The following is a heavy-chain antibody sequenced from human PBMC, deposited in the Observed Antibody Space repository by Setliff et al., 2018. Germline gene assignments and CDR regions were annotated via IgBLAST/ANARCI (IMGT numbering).Heavy chain of an antibody. CDR2: INPSGGST. CDR1: GFTFTTFY. D-gene: IGHD3-3*01. Sequence: ASVKVSCKTSGFTFTTFYIHWVRQAPGQGLEWMMMINPSGGSTSYAQKFQGRVTMTRDTSTSTVYMEVSSLRSEDTAVYFCARDRFYNSWSGTSITAPHDAFDIWGQGTMVTVSS. CDR3: ARDRFYNSWSGTSITAPHDAFDI. V-gene: IGHV1-46*03. J-gene: IGHJ3*02.